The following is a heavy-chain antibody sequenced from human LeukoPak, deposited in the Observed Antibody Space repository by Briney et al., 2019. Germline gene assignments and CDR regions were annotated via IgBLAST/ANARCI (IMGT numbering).Heavy chain of an antibody. D-gene: IGHD3-9*01. V-gene: IGHV3-66*01. CDR3: ARGSDYDILTGATFDY. J-gene: IGHJ4*02. CDR2: IYSGGNT. Sequence: GGSLRLSCAASGFTVSSNYMSWVRQAPGKGLEWVSVIYSGGNTYYADSVKGRFTISRDNSKNTLYLQMNSLRAEDTAVYYCARGSDYDILTGATFDYWGQGTLVTVSS. CDR1: GFTVSSNY.